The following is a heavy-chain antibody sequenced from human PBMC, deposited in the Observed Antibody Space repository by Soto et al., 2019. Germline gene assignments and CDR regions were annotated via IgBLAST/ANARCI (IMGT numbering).Heavy chain of an antibody. J-gene: IGHJ3*02. CDR1: GGSISSGGYY. CDR3: ARGGYCSGGSCSDAFDI. Sequence: QVQLQESGPGLVKPSQTLSLTCTVSGGSISSGGYYWSWIRQHPGKGLEWIGYIYYSGSTYYNPSLKSRVTISVDTSKNQFSLKLSSVTAADTAVYYCARGGYCSGGSCSDAFDIWGQGTMVTVSS. CDR2: IYYSGST. D-gene: IGHD2-15*01. V-gene: IGHV4-31*03.